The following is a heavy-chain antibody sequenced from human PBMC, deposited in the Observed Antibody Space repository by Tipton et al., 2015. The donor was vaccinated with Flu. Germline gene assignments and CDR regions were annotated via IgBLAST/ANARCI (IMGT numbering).Heavy chain of an antibody. CDR2: VFYTGSS. CDR1: GDSINSAGYY. D-gene: IGHD1-1*01. V-gene: IGHV4-31*03. CDR3: ARDTEVPGIGTAWFDH. Sequence: TLSLTCSVSGDSINSAGYYWSWIRQHPKRGLEWIGYVFYTGSSYYNPSLESRVTISMDASKNQFSLKLTSITAPDTAVYYCARDTEVPGIGTAWFDHWSPGTPVPDSS. J-gene: IGHJ5*02.